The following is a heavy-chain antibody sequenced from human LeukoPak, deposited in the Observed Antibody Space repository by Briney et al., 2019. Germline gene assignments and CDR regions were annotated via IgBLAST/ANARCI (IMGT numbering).Heavy chain of an antibody. CDR1: GFSFSDYY. D-gene: IGHD4-17*01. CDR3: ARARVTTVTSSSYYYYYMDV. V-gene: IGHV3-11*06. CDR2: ISSTSFDI. Sequence: GGSLRLSCAASGFSFSDYYMIWLRQAPGKGLEWISHISSTSFDIGYADSVKGRFTISRDNSKNTLYLQMNSLRAEDTAVYYCARARVTTVTSSSYYYYYMDVWGKGTTVTVSS. J-gene: IGHJ6*03.